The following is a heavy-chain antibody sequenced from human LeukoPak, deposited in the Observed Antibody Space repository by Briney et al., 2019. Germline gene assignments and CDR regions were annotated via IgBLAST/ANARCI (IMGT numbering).Heavy chain of an antibody. V-gene: IGHV5-51*01. Sequence: GESLKISCKGSGYSFTSYWIGWVRQMPGKGLEWMGIIYPGHSDTRYSPSVQGQVTISADKSIRTAYLLWSSLKASDTAMYYCARQSPQYSGSYWSFDYWGQGTLVTVSS. J-gene: IGHJ4*02. CDR2: IYPGHSDT. D-gene: IGHD1-26*01. CDR1: GYSFTSYW. CDR3: ARQSPQYSGSYWSFDY.